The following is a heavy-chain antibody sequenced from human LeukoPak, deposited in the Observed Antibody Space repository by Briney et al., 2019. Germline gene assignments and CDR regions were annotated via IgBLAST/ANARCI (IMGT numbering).Heavy chain of an antibody. J-gene: IGHJ4*02. CDR3: ARIGYNHYFDY. Sequence: ASVKVSCKASGYSFTGYYVHWVRQAPGQGLEWMGWINPNSGGTNYAQTFQGRVTMTRDTSITTAYLELSRLRSDDTAVYYCARIGYNHYFDYWGQGTLVTVSS. D-gene: IGHD5-24*01. CDR2: INPNSGGT. CDR1: GYSFTGYY. V-gene: IGHV1-2*02.